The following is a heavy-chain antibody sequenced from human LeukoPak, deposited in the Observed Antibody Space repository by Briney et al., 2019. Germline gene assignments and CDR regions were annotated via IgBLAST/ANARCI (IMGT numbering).Heavy chain of an antibody. V-gene: IGHV1-69*04. CDR2: IIPILGIT. J-gene: IGHJ5*02. D-gene: IGHD3-10*01. CDR1: GGTFSSYT. CDR3: AKDKGTYGSGAS. Sequence: SSVTVSCKASGGTFSSYTISWLRQAPGQGLDWMGRIIPILGITNYAQKFQGRVTITADKSTSTAYMELSSLRSEDTAVYYCAKDKGTYGSGASWGQGTLVTVSS.